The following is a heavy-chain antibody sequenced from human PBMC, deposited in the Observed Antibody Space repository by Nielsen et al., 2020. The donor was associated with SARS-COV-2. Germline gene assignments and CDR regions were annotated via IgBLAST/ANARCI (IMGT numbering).Heavy chain of an antibody. D-gene: IGHD5-12*01. Sequence: GGSLRLSCAASGFTFNTYAMNWVRQAPGKVLDWVAYISASSANIHYAASVNGRFTVSRDNAKNSLYLQMNNLRDEDTAVYYCASDPSYASSWLHYFDFWGQGTLVTVSS. CDR2: ISASSANI. CDR1: GFTFNTYA. J-gene: IGHJ4*02. CDR3: ASDPSYASSWLHYFDF. V-gene: IGHV3-48*02.